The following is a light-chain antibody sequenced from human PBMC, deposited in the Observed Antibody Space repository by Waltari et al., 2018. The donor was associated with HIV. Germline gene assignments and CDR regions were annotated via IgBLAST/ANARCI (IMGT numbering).Light chain of an antibody. CDR2: DVS. CDR3: QQYNNWPPKYT. Sequence: DIQMTQSPSSLSASVGDRVTITCRASQDISNYLNWYQQKPGKAPKVLIYDVSNLKTGVPSRFSGSGSGTEFTLTISSLQSEDFAVYYCQQYNNWPPKYTFGQGTKLEIK. CDR1: QDISNY. V-gene: IGKV1-33*01. J-gene: IGKJ2*01.